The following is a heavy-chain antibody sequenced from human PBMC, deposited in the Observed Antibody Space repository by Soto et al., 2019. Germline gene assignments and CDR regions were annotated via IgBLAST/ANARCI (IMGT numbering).Heavy chain of an antibody. CDR1: EFTFSSYA. D-gene: IGHD3-22*01. CDR3: AKEGPFYYDSSGYYFDY. CDR2: ISGSGGST. V-gene: IGHV3-23*01. J-gene: IGHJ4*02. Sequence: PGGSLRLSCAASEFTFSSYAMSWVRQAPGKGLEWVSAISGSGGSTYYADSVKGRFTISRDNSKNTLYLQMNSLRAEDTAVYYCAKEGPFYYDSSGYYFDYWGQGTLVTVSS.